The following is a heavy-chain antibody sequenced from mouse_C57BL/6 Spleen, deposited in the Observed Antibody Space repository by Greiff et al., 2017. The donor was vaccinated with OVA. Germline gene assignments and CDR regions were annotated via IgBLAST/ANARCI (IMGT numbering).Heavy chain of an antibody. CDR3: VRMEDSSGPFAY. CDR2: IRSKSSNYAT. CDR1: GFTFNTYA. V-gene: IGHV10-3*01. Sequence: EVKLVESGGGLVQPKGSLKLSCAASGFTFNTYAMHWVRQAPGKGLEWVARIRSKSSNYATYYADSVKDRFTISRDDSKSMLYLRMNKLKAEDTDMYYSVRMEDSSGPFAYWGQGTLVTVSA. D-gene: IGHD3-2*02. J-gene: IGHJ3*01.